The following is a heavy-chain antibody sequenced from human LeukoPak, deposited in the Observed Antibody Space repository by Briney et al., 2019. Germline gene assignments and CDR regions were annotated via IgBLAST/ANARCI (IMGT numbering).Heavy chain of an antibody. CDR3: ARQETIFGVVIVKFDY. D-gene: IGHD3-3*01. Sequence: SETLSLTCTVSGGSVSSGSYYWSWIRQPAGKGLEWIGRMHTSGTTNYNPALKSRVTISVDTSKNQFSLKLSSVTAADTAVYYCARQETIFGVVIVKFDYWGQGTLVTVSS. V-gene: IGHV4-61*02. J-gene: IGHJ4*02. CDR2: MHTSGTT. CDR1: GGSVSSGSYY.